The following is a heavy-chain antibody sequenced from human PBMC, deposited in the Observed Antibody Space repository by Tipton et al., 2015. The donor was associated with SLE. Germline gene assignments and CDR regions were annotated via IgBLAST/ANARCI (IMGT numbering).Heavy chain of an antibody. J-gene: IGHJ3*02. Sequence: SLRLSCAASGFTFSSYEMNWVRQAPGKGLEWVSYISSSGSTTYYADSVKGRFTISRDNAKNSLYPQMNSLRAEDTAVYYCATIYCSSAGGAFDIWGQGTMVTVSS. D-gene: IGHD2-2*01. V-gene: IGHV3-48*03. CDR1: GFTFSSYE. CDR2: ISSSGSTT. CDR3: ATIYCSSAGGAFDI.